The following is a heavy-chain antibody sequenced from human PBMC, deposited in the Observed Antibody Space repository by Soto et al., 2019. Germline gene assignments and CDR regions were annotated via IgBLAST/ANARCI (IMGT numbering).Heavy chain of an antibody. Sequence: SPALSSTCAISVESVCTNSATWDCIRQSTSRGLEWLGRTYYRSNWYTDYAVSVKGRITISPDTSNNQLSLQLNSVTPDDTAVYYCARLIGNSWLDSWGQGTLVTSPQ. CDR3: ARLIGNSWLDS. CDR1: VESVCTNSAT. V-gene: IGHV6-1*01. CDR2: TYYRSNWYT. D-gene: IGHD2-8*01. J-gene: IGHJ5*01.